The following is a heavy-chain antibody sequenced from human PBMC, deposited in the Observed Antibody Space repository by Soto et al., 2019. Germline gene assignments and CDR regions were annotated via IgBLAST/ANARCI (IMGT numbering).Heavy chain of an antibody. CDR3: AKVWDQWLLEIDY. Sequence: EVELVESGGGLGKPGGSLRLSCAASGFTFSNYSMTWVRQAPGKGLEWVSAISSESTKISYADSVKGRFTISRDNAHSSVFLLMRSLRAEDTAVYYCAKVWDQWLLEIDYWGQGSLVTVAS. CDR1: GFTFSNYS. J-gene: IGHJ4*02. CDR2: ISSESTKI. D-gene: IGHD6-19*01. V-gene: IGHV3-21*01.